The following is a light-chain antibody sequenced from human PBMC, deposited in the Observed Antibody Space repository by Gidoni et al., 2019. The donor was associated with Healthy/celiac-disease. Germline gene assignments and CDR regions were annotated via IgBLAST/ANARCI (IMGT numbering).Light chain of an antibody. CDR2: AAS. V-gene: IGKV1-39*01. Sequence: DIQMTQSPSSLSASVGDRVTITCRASQSISSYLNWYQQKPGKAPKLLIYAASSLQSGVPSSFSGSGSGTDFTLTISILQPEDFATYYCQQSYSTPQTFGQGTKVEIK. CDR3: QQSYSTPQT. CDR1: QSISSY. J-gene: IGKJ1*01.